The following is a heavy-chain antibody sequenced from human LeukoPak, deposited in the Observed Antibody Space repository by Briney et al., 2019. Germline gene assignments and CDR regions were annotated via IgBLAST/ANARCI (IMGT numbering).Heavy chain of an antibody. V-gene: IGHV4-59*01. CDR1: GGSISSYY. Sequence: SETLSLTCTASGGSISSYYWSWIRQPPGKGLEWIGYIYYSGSTNYNPSLKSRVTISVDTSKNQFPLKLNSVSAADTAVYYCAREGGVYRPLDYAGQGILVTVSS. CDR3: AREGGVYRPLDY. D-gene: IGHD1-26*01. J-gene: IGHJ4*02. CDR2: IYYSGST.